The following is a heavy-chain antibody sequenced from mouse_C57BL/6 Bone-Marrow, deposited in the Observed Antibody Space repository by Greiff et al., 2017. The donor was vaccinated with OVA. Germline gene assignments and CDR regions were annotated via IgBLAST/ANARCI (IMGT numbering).Heavy chain of an antibody. CDR3: ARNEYYNNYRYYFDD. V-gene: IGHV1-62-2*01. CDR1: GYTFTEYS. Sequence: QVQLKESGAELVKPGASVKLSCKASGYTFTEYSINWVKQRSGQGLEWIGWFYPGSGGIRYKEKFKGKATLTADKSSSTVYMELSRLTSEDSAVYYCARNEYYNNYRYYFDDWGKGTTLTVSS. CDR2: FYPGSGGI. J-gene: IGHJ2*01. D-gene: IGHD2-5*01.